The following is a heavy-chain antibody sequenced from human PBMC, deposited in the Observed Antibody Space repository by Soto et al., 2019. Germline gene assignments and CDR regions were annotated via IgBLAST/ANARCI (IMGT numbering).Heavy chain of an antibody. Sequence: QVQLQESGPGLVKPSGTLSLTCSVSGDSVSSDAYYWTWIRQPPGKTLEWVGFILSSGGTSTNPSPRGRLSISVDTSRNPFAMRLASVTAADTGVYFCAKGFSSGLYVDSSGRGTLVTVSS. D-gene: IGHD6-19*01. CDR3: AKGFSSGLYVDS. CDR2: ILSSGGT. V-gene: IGHV4-61*08. J-gene: IGHJ4*02. CDR1: GDSVSSDAYY.